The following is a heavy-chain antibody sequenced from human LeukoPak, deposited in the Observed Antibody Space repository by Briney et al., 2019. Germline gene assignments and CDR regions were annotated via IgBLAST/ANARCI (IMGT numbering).Heavy chain of an antibody. V-gene: IGHV4-61*02. J-gene: IGHJ4*02. CDR1: GGSISSGSYY. CDR3: ASFGGNYGGY. CDR2: IYTSGST. D-gene: IGHD4-23*01. Sequence: SETLSLTCTVSGGSISSGSYYWSWIRQPAGKGLEWIGRIYTSGSTNYNPSLKSRVTISVDTSKNQFSLKLSSVTAADTAVYYCASFGGNYGGYWGQGTLVTVSS.